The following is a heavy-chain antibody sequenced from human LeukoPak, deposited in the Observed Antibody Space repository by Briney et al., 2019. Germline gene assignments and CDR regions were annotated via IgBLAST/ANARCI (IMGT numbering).Heavy chain of an antibody. CDR2: INHGGST. CDR3: ARHQGYSGPFDY. CDR1: GFTFSSYS. D-gene: IGHD5-12*01. J-gene: IGHJ4*02. V-gene: IGHV4-34*01. Sequence: PGGSLRLSCAASGFTFSSYSMSWVRQPPGKGLEWIGEINHGGSTNYNPFLKSRVTISVDTSKNQFSLKLSSVTAADTAVYYCARHQGYSGPFDYWGQGTLVTVSS.